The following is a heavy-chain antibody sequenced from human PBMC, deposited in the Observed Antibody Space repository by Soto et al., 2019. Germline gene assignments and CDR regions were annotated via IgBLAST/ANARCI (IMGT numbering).Heavy chain of an antibody. CDR3: ARHGVVVVAATPRYYGMDV. CDR2: IYPRDSDT. Sequence: GESLKISCKGSGYSFTSYWIGWVRQMPGKGLEWMGIIYPRDSDTRYSPSFQGQVTISADKSISTAYLQWSSLKASDTAMYYCARHGVVVVAATPRYYGMDVWGQGTTVTVSS. D-gene: IGHD2-15*01. J-gene: IGHJ6*02. V-gene: IGHV5-51*01. CDR1: GYSFTSYW.